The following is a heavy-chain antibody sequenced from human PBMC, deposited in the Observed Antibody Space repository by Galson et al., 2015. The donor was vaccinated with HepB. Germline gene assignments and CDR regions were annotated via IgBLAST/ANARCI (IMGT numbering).Heavy chain of an antibody. CDR3: AKRRGRMFQFSNHYSYYAMDV. Sequence: SLRLSCAASGITFTSYAMSLVRQAPGKGLEWVSGIIGSGGSTYYADSVEGRFTISRDNSKNTLFLQMNNVRAEDTAVYYCAKRRGRMFQFSNHYSYYAMDVWGRGTTVTVSS. V-gene: IGHV3-23*01. J-gene: IGHJ6*02. CDR2: IIGSGGST. CDR1: GITFTSYA. D-gene: IGHD3-10*02.